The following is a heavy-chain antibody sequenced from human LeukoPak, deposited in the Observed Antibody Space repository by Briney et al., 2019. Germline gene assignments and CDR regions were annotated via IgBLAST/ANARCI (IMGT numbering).Heavy chain of an antibody. D-gene: IGHD2-15*01. CDR2: IFYSGST. V-gene: IGHV4-31*03. Sequence: SETLSLTCTVSGGSISSGGYYWTWIRQHPGMGLEWIGYIFYSGSTYYTPSLKSRVSMSVDTSKNQFSLKLTSLTAADTAVYYCARDVRCGGGTCYDALDIWGQGTMVTVSS. CDR1: GGSISSGGYY. CDR3: ARDVRCGGGTCYDALDI. J-gene: IGHJ3*02.